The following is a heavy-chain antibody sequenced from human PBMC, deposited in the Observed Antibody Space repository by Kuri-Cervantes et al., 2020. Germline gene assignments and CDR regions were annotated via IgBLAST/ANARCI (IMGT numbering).Heavy chain of an antibody. CDR1: GYTLTELS. Sequence: ASVKVSCKVSGYTLTELSMHWVRQAPGKGLEWMGGFDPEDGETIYAQKFQGRVTMTTDTSTGKAYMQLRSLRSDDTAVYYCARVTFVGVVILGGVGYMDVWGKGTTVTVSS. J-gene: IGHJ6*03. CDR3: ARVTFVGVVILGGVGYMDV. V-gene: IGHV1-24*01. D-gene: IGHD3-3*01. CDR2: FDPEDGET.